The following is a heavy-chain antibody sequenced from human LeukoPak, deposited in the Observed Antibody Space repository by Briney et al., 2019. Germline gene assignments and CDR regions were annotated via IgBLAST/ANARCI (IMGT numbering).Heavy chain of an antibody. Sequence: SVKVSCKASGYTFTSYYMDWVRQAPGQGLEWMGGIIPIFGTTNYAQKFQDRVTITADKSTSTAYMELSSLRSEDTAVYYCARVVGLTGYSSSWYSGYYYYMDVWGKGTTVTVSS. CDR3: ARVVGLTGYSSSWYSGYYYYMDV. CDR1: GYTFTSYY. D-gene: IGHD6-13*01. J-gene: IGHJ6*03. V-gene: IGHV1-69*06. CDR2: IIPIFGTT.